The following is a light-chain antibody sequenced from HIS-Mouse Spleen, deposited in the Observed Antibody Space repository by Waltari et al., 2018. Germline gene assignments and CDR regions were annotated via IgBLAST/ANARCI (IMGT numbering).Light chain of an antibody. Sequence: QSVLTQPPSASGTPGQRVTISCSGSSSNIGSNTVNWYQQLPGPAPKLLIYGNKHRPSGVPGRFSCSKSGTSASLAISGLQSEDEADYYCAAWDDSLNGWVFGGGTKLTVL. CDR1: SSNIGSNT. J-gene: IGLJ3*02. V-gene: IGLV1-44*01. CDR3: AAWDDSLNGWV. CDR2: GNK.